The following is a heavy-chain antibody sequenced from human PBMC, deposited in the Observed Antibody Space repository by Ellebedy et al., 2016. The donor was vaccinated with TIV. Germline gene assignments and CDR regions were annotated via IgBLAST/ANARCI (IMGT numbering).Heavy chain of an antibody. D-gene: IGHD3-3*01. CDR1: GGSINSYY. V-gene: IGHV4-4*07. CDR3: VRNNNAQTAFGVGFDY. CDR2: IFSSGST. J-gene: IGHJ4*02. Sequence: SETLSLXXTASGGSINSYYWSWIRQPAGKGLEWIGRIFSSGSTNYSPSLKSRVIMSIDTSRNQYSLRLNSVTAADTAVYYCVRNNNAQTAFGVGFDYWGQGTQVTVSS.